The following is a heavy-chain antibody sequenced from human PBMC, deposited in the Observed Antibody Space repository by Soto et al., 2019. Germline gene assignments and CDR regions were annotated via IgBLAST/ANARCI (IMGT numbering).Heavy chain of an antibody. CDR2: IYWDDDK. V-gene: IGHV2-5*02. CDR3: AHIPGSGQLLYAYFNYMDV. D-gene: IGHD3-10*01. Sequence: QITLKESGPTLVKATQTLTLTCTFSGFSLTTSGEAVGWIRQPPGKALEWLALIYWDDDKRSSPSLKIRLTLTKDTSKNQVVLTMTSMDPVDTATYYCAHIPGSGQLLYAYFNYMDVWGKGTTVTVSS. J-gene: IGHJ6*03. CDR1: GFSLTTSGEA.